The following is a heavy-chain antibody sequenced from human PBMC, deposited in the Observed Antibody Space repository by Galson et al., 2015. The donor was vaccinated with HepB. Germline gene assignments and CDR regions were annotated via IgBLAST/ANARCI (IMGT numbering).Heavy chain of an antibody. CDR1: GFTFSSYA. V-gene: IGHV3-30*04. J-gene: IGHJ6*02. CDR2: ISYDGSNK. Sequence: SLRLSCAASGFTFSSYAMHWVRQAPGKGLEWVAVISYDGSNKYYADSVKGRFTISRDNSKNTLYLQMNSLRAEDTAVYYCARDLWSGYYSPRRGYGMDVWGQGTTVTVSS. D-gene: IGHD3-3*01. CDR3: ARDLWSGYYSPRRGYGMDV.